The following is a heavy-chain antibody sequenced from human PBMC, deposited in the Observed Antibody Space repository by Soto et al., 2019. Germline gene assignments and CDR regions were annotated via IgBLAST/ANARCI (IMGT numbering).Heavy chain of an antibody. J-gene: IGHJ5*02. V-gene: IGHV3-13*01. CDR1: GFTFSTFD. D-gene: IGHD3-10*01. Sequence: GGSLRLSCAGSGFTFSTFDIHWVRQAPGKGLEWVSGIGTLSDTFYAASVQGRFTISRQDAKNSVYLQMNSLRAGDTAFYYCARGRSFSYDSTPPPMFDPWGQGTLVTVSS. CDR2: IGTLSDT. CDR3: ARGRSFSYDSTPPPMFDP.